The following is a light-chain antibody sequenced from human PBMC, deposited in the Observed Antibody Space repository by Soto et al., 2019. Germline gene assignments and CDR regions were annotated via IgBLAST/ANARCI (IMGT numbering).Light chain of an antibody. CDR3: QQYNNWPPWT. CDR2: GAS. V-gene: IGKV3-15*01. J-gene: IGKJ1*01. CDR1: QSVYSS. Sequence: ETVMTQSPATLSVSPGERATLSCRASQSVYSSLAWYQQKPGQAPRLLIYGASTRATGIPARFSGSGSGTEFTLPISRLQSEAFAVYYCQQYNNWPPWTFGQGTKVEIK.